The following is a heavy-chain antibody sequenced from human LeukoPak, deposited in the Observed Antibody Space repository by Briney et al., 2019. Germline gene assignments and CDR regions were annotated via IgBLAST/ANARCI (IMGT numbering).Heavy chain of an antibody. J-gene: IGHJ4*02. CDR1: GFTFSYYS. CDR3: VRAWRSSGWYGFDY. V-gene: IGHV3-48*04. D-gene: IGHD6-19*01. CDR2: ISSSSNTV. Sequence: PGGSLRLSCAASGFTFSYYSMNWVRQAPGKGLEWVSYISSSSNTVYYADSVKGRFTISRDNAKNSLYLQMNSLRAEDTAVYYCVRAWRSSGWYGFDYWGQGTLITVSS.